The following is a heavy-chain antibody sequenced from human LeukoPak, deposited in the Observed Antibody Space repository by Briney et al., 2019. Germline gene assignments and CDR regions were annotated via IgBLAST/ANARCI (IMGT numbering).Heavy chain of an antibody. J-gene: IGHJ3*02. CDR1: GFTFSSYA. D-gene: IGHD1-26*01. CDR3: AKDRGYSGSYFGAFDI. CDR2: ISYDGSNK. V-gene: IGHV3-30*04. Sequence: PGRSLRLSCAASGFTFSSYAMHWVRQAPGKGLEWVAVISYDGSNKYYADSVKGRFTISRDNSKNTLYLQMNSLRAEDTAVYYCAKDRGYSGSYFGAFDIWGQGTMVTVSS.